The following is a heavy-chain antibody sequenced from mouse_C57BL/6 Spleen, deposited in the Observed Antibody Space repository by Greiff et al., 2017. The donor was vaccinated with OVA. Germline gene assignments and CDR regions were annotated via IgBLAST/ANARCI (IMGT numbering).Heavy chain of an antibody. D-gene: IGHD1-1*01. Sequence: VQGVESGAELVKPGASVKISCKASGYAFSSYWMNWVKQRPGKGLEWIGQIYPGDGDTNYNGKFKGKATLTADKSSSTAYMQLSSLTSEDSAVYFCARSDYYGSSYGGFAYRGQGTLVTVSA. CDR2: IYPGDGDT. J-gene: IGHJ3*01. CDR1: GYAFSSYW. CDR3: ARSDYYGSSYGGFAY. V-gene: IGHV1-80*01.